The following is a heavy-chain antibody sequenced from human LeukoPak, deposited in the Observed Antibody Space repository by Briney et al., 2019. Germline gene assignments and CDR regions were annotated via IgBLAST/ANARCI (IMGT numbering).Heavy chain of an antibody. V-gene: IGHV4-34*01. Sequence: PSETLSLTCAVYGGSFSGYYWSWVRQPPGKGLEWIGEINHSGSTNYNPSLKSRVTISVDTSKNQFSLKLSSVTAADTAVHYCARGYLFYYDNSGNRRVYFDYWGQGTLVTVSS. CDR2: INHSGST. J-gene: IGHJ4*02. CDR1: GGSFSGYY. D-gene: IGHD3-22*01. CDR3: ARGYLFYYDNSGNRRVYFDY.